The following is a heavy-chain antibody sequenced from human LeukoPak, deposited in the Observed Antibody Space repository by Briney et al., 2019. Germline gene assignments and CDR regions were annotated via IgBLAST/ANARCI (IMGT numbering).Heavy chain of an antibody. CDR1: EFTFSSFA. J-gene: IGHJ5*02. CDR3: AKDASPYL. Sequence: PGGSLRLSCAASEFTFSSFAMTWVRQAPGKGLEWVSGISGSGGNTYYADSVKGRCTISRDNSKNTLYLQMNSLRAEDTAVYYCAKDASPYLWGQGTLVTVSS. V-gene: IGHV3-23*01. CDR2: ISGSGGNT.